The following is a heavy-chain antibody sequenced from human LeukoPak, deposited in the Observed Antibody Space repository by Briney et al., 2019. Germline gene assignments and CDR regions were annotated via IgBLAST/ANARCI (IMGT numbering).Heavy chain of an antibody. CDR3: ARDGGLYSSGWNNWFDP. CDR1: GGSFSGYY. J-gene: IGHJ5*02. V-gene: IGHV4-34*01. D-gene: IGHD6-19*01. CDR2: INHSGST. Sequence: SETLSLTCAVYGGSFSGYYWSWIRQPPGKGLEWIGEINHSGSTNYNPSLKSRVTISVDTSKNQFSLKLNSVTPEDTAVYYCARDGGLYSSGWNNWFDPWGQGTLVTVSS.